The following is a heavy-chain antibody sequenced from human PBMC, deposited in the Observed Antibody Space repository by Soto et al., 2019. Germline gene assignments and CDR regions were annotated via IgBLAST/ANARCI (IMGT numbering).Heavy chain of an antibody. Sequence: SETLSLTCGVSGDSITTYKWWTWVRQTPGKGLEWIGEIYDSGNTRYNPSLKSRVTISKDTSKNELSLKLNSVTVADTAVYYFATCRLGEYYYAMYIWSQGTTVTVSS. CDR2: IYDSGNT. J-gene: IGHJ6*02. CDR1: GDSITTYKW. CDR3: ATCRLGEYYYAMYI. V-gene: IGHV4-4*02. D-gene: IGHD3-16*01.